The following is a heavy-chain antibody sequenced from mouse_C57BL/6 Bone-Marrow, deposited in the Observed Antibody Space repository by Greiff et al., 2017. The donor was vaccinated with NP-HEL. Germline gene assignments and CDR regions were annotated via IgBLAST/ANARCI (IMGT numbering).Heavy chain of an antibody. CDR1: GYTFTSYW. CDR2: IYPGSGST. D-gene: IGHD2-5*01. CDR3: AAYYSNYVGFAY. V-gene: IGHV1-55*01. Sequence: QVQLQQPGAELVKPGASVKMSCKASGYTFTSYWITWVKQRPGQGLEWIGDIYPGSGSTNYNETFKSKATLTVDTSSSTAYMQLSSLTSEDSAVYYCAAYYSNYVGFAYWGQGTLVTVSA. J-gene: IGHJ3*01.